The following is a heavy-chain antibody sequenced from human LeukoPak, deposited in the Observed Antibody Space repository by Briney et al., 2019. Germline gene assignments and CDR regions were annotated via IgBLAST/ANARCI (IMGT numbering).Heavy chain of an antibody. CDR3: STEDQRNS. Sequence: GGSLRLSCAASGFPFHNAWMSWVRQAPGKGLEWVGRIKSEADGGTADYAAPVKGRFTISRDDSKNTVFLQMNSLKTEDTAVYYCSTEDQRNSWGQGTLVTVSS. V-gene: IGHV3-15*01. CDR1: GFPFHNAW. J-gene: IGHJ4*02. D-gene: IGHD1-1*01. CDR2: IKSEADGGTA.